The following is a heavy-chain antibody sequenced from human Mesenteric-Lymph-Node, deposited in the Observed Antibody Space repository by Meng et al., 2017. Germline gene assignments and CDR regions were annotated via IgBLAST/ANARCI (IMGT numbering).Heavy chain of an antibody. Sequence: QVQFPQWGAGLLKPSETLSLTCAVYGGSFSDYFWTWIRQPPGKGLEWIGEINHSGSTNYNPSLKSRVTISVDTSKNQFSLRLSSVTAADTAVYYCARRGLSGSFSPWGQGTLVTVSS. J-gene: IGHJ5*02. V-gene: IGHV4-34*01. D-gene: IGHD3-10*01. CDR1: GGSFSDYF. CDR3: ARRGLSGSFSP. CDR2: INHSGST.